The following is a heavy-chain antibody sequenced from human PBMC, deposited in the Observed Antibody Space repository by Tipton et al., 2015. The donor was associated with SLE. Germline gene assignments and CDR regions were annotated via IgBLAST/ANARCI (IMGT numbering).Heavy chain of an antibody. CDR3: AKGPYSGSYLFDF. V-gene: IGHV3-30*18. CDR1: GFTFSNYG. D-gene: IGHD1-26*01. J-gene: IGHJ4*02. Sequence: SLRLSCAASGFTFSNYGMHWVRQAPGKGLEWVAVISYDGSNKYYADSVKGRFTISRDNSKNTLYLQMNSLRAEDTAVYYCAKGPYSGSYLFDFWGLGTLVTVSS. CDR2: ISYDGSNK.